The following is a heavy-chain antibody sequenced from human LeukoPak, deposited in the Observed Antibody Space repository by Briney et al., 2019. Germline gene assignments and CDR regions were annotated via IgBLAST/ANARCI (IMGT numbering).Heavy chain of an antibody. CDR3: ARDPNYYDSSGCDY. D-gene: IGHD3-22*01. CDR2: IWYDGSNK. CDR1: GFNFSSYG. Sequence: GGSLRLSCAASGFNFSSYGMHWVRQAPGKGLEWVAVIWYDGSNKYYADSVKGRFTISRDNSKNTLYLQMNSLRAEDTAVYYCARDPNYYDSSGCDYWGQGTLVTVSS. J-gene: IGHJ4*02. V-gene: IGHV3-33*01.